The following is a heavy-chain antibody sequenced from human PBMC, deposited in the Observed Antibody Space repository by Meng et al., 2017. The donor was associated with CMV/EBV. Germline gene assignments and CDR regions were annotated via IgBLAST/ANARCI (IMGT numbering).Heavy chain of an antibody. J-gene: IGHJ6*02. V-gene: IGHV3-23*01. Sequence: GGSLRLSCAASGFTFSSYAMSWVRQAPGQGLEWVSFISGSGGTTYYADSVEGRFTISRDNSKNTLYLQMNSLRAGDTAVYYCAKDPPPVLLIAAAGTPSYGMDVWGQGTTVTVSS. CDR3: AKDPPPVLLIAAAGTPSYGMDV. CDR2: ISGSGGTT. CDR1: GFTFSSYA. D-gene: IGHD6-13*01.